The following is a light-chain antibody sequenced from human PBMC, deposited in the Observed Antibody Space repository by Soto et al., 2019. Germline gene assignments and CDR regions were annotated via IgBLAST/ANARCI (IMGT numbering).Light chain of an antibody. CDR2: DVN. Sequence: QSVLTQPPSAPGSPGQSVTISCTGTSSDVGRYNHVSWYQQHPGKAPKLIIFDVNKRPSGVPDRFSGSKSGNTASLTVSGLQAEDEADYYCSAYAGSIYVFGSGTKVTVL. CDR1: SSDVGRYNH. J-gene: IGLJ1*01. CDR3: SAYAGSIYV. V-gene: IGLV2-8*01.